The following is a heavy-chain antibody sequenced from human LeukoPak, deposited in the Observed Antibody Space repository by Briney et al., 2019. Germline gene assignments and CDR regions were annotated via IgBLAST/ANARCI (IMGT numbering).Heavy chain of an antibody. CDR1: GGSFSGYY. CDR3: ARYSYGYGDY. D-gene: IGHD5-18*01. Sequence: SETLSLTCAVCGGSFSGYYWSWIRQPPGKGLEWIGEINHSGSTNYNPSLESRVTISVDTSKNQFSLKLSSVTAADTAVYYCARYSYGYGDYWGQGTLVTVSP. J-gene: IGHJ4*02. V-gene: IGHV4-34*01. CDR2: INHSGST.